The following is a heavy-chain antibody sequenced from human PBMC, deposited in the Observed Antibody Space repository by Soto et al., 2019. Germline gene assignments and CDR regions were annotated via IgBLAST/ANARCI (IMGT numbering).Heavy chain of an antibody. CDR3: ARVFLRAPGYVPYGMDV. J-gene: IGHJ6*02. D-gene: IGHD5-12*01. V-gene: IGHV4-30-4*01. Sequence: QVQLQESGPGLVKPSQTLSLTCTVSGGSISSGDYYWSWIRQPPGKGLEWIGYIYYSGSTYYNPSLKSRVTISVNASKNQYSRKLSSVTAADTAVSYCARVFLRAPGYVPYGMDVWGQGTTVTVSS. CDR1: GGSISSGDYY. CDR2: IYYSGST.